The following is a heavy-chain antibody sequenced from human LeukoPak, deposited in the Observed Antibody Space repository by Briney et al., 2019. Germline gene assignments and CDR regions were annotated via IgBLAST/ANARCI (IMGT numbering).Heavy chain of an antibody. D-gene: IGHD6-13*01. J-gene: IGHJ4*02. CDR3: ARDLRVSSSPYYFDY. Sequence: GASVKVSCKASGYTFTSYYMHWVRQAPGQGLEWMGIINPSGGSTSYAQKFQGRVTMTRDASTSTVYMELSSLRSEDTAVYYCARDLRVSSSPYYFDYWGQGTLVTVSS. V-gene: IGHV1-46*01. CDR2: INPSGGST. CDR1: GYTFTSYY.